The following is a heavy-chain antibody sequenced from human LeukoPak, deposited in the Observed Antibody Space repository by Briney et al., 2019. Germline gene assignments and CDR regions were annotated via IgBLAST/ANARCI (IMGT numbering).Heavy chain of an antibody. J-gene: IGHJ4*02. V-gene: IGHV3-30*04. CDR3: ARAPHYYDSSVFTVSAAPDY. CDR1: RFTFSSYT. D-gene: IGHD3-22*01. Sequence: GGSLRLSCAASRFTFSSYTMHWVRQPRGKGLEWVALISYDGSNQSYSDSVKGRFTVSRDNSKNTLYVQMNSLRGDDTAVYYCARAPHYYDSSVFTVSAAPDYWGKGTLVTVSS. CDR2: ISYDGSNQ.